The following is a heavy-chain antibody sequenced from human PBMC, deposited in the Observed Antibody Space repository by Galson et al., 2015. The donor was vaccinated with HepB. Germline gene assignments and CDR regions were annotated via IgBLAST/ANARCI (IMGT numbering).Heavy chain of an antibody. CDR1: GFTFSSYA. CDR2: ISYDGTNK. D-gene: IGHD3-22*01. CDR3: ARDRSDHYDSSGDYYVPPYLNS. Sequence: SLRLSCAASGFTFSSYAMYWVRQAPGKGLEWVAFISYDGTNKSFTDSVKGRLTVSRDNFGNTLYLQMNSLRPEDTAVYYCARDRSDHYDSSGDYYVPPYLNSWGQGTLVTVSS. V-gene: IGHV3-30*04. J-gene: IGHJ4*02.